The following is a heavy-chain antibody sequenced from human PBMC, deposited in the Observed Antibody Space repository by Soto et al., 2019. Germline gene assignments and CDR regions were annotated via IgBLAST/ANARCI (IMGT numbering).Heavy chain of an antibody. CDR1: GFTFSNYA. V-gene: IGHV3-23*01. Sequence: GGSLRLSCAVSGFTFSNYAFSWVHQAPGKGLEWVPAISGSGFNTYYADSLKGRFTISRDNFMNTLHLEMNSLRAEDTAVYFCVKDYYGDYDPSQYFYYGMDVWGQGTTVTVSS. D-gene: IGHD4-17*01. CDR3: VKDYYGDYDPSQYFYYGMDV. CDR2: ISGSGFNT. J-gene: IGHJ6*02.